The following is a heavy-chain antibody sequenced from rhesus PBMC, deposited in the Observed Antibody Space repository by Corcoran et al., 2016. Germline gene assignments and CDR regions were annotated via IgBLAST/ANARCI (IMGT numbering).Heavy chain of an antibody. Sequence: QVQLQESGPGLVKPSETLSLPCAGSGGSFSGYSWGWIRQPPGKGREWIGDISGRSGSTDYNPSLKGRVTISTDTSKNQFSLKLSSVTAADTAVYYCANRVGTTILSWGQGVLVTVSS. V-gene: IGHV4-165*01. CDR2: ISGRSGST. D-gene: IGHD1-44*01. CDR3: ANRVGTTILS. J-gene: IGHJ4*01. CDR1: GGSFSGYS.